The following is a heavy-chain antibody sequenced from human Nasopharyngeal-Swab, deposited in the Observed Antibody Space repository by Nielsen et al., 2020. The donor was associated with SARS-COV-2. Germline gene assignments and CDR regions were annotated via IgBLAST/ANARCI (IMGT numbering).Heavy chain of an antibody. D-gene: IGHD3-16*01. CDR1: GFPFSRHD. CDR2: ISGSGGST. J-gene: IGHJ6*03. CDR3: ARDLGGYMDV. V-gene: IGHV3-23*01. Sequence: GESLKISCAASGFPFSRHDMTWVRQAPGKGLEWVSAISGSGGSTYYADSVKGRFTISRDNSKNTLYLQMNSLRAEDTAVYYCARDLGGYMDVWGKGTTVTVSS.